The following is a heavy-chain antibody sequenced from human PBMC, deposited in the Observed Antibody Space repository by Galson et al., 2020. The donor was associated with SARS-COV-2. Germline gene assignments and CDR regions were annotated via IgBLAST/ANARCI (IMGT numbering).Heavy chain of an antibody. CDR2: IIPIFGTA. Sequence: SVKVSCKASGGTFSSYAISWVRQAPGQGLEWMGGIIPIFGTANYAQKFQCRVTITADESTSTAYRELSSLRSEDTAVYYCAREYSGSAIVCWYFGLWGRCSLVTVSS. D-gene: IGHD1-26*01. J-gene: IGHJ2*01. V-gene: IGHV1-69*13. CDR3: AREYSGSAIVCWYFGL. CDR1: GGTFSSYA.